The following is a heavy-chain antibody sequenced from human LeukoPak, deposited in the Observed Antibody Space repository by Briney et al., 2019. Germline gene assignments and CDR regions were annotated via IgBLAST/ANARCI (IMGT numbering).Heavy chain of an antibody. J-gene: IGHJ4*02. CDR3: AREASIAAAGIDY. CDR1: GYTFTGYY. Sequence: ASVKVSCKASGYTFTGYYMHWVRQAPGQGLEWMGWINPNSGGTNCAQKFQGRVTMTRDTSISTAYMELSRLRSDDTAVYYCAREASIAAAGIDYWGQGTLVTVSS. D-gene: IGHD6-13*01. V-gene: IGHV1-2*02. CDR2: INPNSGGT.